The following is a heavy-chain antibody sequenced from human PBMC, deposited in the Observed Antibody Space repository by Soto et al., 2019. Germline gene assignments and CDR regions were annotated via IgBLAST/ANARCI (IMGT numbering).Heavy chain of an antibody. CDR3: ARDRSLGIVVVPAPDAFEI. V-gene: IGHV1-18*01. D-gene: IGHD2-2*03. CDR2: ISAYNGNT. CDR1: GYTFSSYG. Sequence: GASVKVSCKASGYTFSSYGISWVRQAPGQGLEWTGWISAYNGNTNYAQKLQGRVTMTTDTSTSTAYMELRSLRSDDTAVYYCARDRSLGIVVVPAPDAFEIWGQGTMVTVSS. J-gene: IGHJ3*02.